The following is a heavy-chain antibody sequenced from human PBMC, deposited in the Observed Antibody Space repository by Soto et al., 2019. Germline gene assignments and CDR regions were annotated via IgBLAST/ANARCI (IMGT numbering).Heavy chain of an antibody. D-gene: IGHD3-22*01. Sequence: SSVKVSCKASGGTFSSYAISWVRQAPGQELEWMGGIIPIFGTANYAQKFQGRVTITADKSTSTAYRELSSLRSEDTAAYYWERDKKVFPYCYDSWRVLFAISSQRTMVIVSS. CDR2: IIPIFGTA. CDR3: ERDKKVFPYCYDSWRVLFAI. CDR1: GGTFSSYA. J-gene: IGHJ3*02. V-gene: IGHV1-69*06.